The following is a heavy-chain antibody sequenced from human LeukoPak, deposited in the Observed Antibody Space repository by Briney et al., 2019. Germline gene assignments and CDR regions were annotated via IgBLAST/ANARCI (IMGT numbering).Heavy chain of an antibody. CDR1: GYIFTSHG. V-gene: IGHV1-69*13. J-gene: IGHJ5*02. CDR2: IIPIFGTA. Sequence: ASVKVSCKASGYIFTSHGISWVRQAPGQGLEWMGGIIPIFGTANYAQKFQGRVTITADESTSTAYMELSSLRSEDMAIYYCARADGWLQTDRWGQGTLVTVSS. CDR3: ARADGWLQTDR. D-gene: IGHD5-24*01.